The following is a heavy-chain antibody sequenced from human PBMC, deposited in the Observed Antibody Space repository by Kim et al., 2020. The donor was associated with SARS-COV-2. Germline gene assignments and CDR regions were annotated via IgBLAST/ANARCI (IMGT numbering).Heavy chain of an antibody. CDR3: TRYGIDSSGYHSGYYFDY. V-gene: IGHV3-73*01. CDR2: IRSKANSYAT. Sequence: GGSLRLSCAASGFTFSGSAMHWVRQASGKGLEWVGRIRSKANSYATAYAASVKGRFTISRDDSKNTAYLQMNSLKTEDTAVYYCTRYGIDSSGYHSGYYFDYWGQGTLVTVSS. D-gene: IGHD3-22*01. J-gene: IGHJ4*02. CDR1: GFTFSGSA.